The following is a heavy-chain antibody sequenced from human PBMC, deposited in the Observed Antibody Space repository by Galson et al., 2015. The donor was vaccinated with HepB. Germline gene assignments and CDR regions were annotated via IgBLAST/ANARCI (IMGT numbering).Heavy chain of an antibody. CDR2: IIPIFGTA. Sequence: SVKVSCKASGGTFSSYAISWVRQAPGQGLEWMGGIIPIFGTANYAQKFQGRVTITADKSTSTAYMELSSLRSEDTAVYYCARGGYNWNGRHDAFDIWGQGTMVTVSS. V-gene: IGHV1-69*06. D-gene: IGHD1-20*01. CDR3: ARGGYNWNGRHDAFDI. CDR1: GGTFSSYA. J-gene: IGHJ3*02.